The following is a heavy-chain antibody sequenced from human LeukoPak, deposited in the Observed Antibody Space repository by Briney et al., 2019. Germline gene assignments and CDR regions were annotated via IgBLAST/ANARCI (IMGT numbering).Heavy chain of an antibody. Sequence: ASVKVSCKASGYTFTSYGISWVRQAPGQGLEWMGWISAYNGNTNYAQKLQGRVTMTTDTSTSTAYMELRSLRSDDTAVYYCARDRTPVVTTHDAFVIWGQGTMVTVSS. V-gene: IGHV1-18*01. CDR1: GYTFTSYG. CDR2: ISAYNGNT. D-gene: IGHD2-21*02. CDR3: ARDRTPVVTTHDAFVI. J-gene: IGHJ3*02.